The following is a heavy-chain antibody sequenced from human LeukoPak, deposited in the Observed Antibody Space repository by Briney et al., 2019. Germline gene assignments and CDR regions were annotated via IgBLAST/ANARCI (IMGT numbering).Heavy chain of an antibody. D-gene: IGHD3-10*01. Sequence: PSETLSLTCAVYGGSFSGYYWSWIRQPPGKGLEWIGEINHSGSTIYNPSLKSRVTISVDTSKNQFSLKLSSVTAADTAVYYCARGLYYFDYWGQGTLVTVSS. V-gene: IGHV4-34*01. CDR2: INHSGST. J-gene: IGHJ4*02. CDR1: GGSFSGYY. CDR3: ARGLYYFDY.